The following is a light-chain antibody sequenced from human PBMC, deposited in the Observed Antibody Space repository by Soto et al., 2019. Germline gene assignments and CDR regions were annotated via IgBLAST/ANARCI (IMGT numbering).Light chain of an antibody. Sequence: DIQMTQSPSTLSASVGDRVTITCRASHSISSWLAWYQQKPGKAPKLLIYKASSLESGVPSRFSGRGSATELTLTISSLQPDDFATYYCQQYNSYPWTFGQGTKVEIK. CDR2: KAS. CDR1: HSISSW. CDR3: QQYNSYPWT. J-gene: IGKJ1*01. V-gene: IGKV1-5*03.